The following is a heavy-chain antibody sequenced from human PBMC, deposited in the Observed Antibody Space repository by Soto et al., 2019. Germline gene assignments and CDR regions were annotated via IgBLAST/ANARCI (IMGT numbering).Heavy chain of an antibody. CDR3: ARPDFGDYWYFDL. J-gene: IGHJ2*01. CDR1: GGPFSSHP. D-gene: IGHD4-17*01. Sequence: QDQLVQSGAEVKKPGSSVKVSCKAFGGPFSSHPFSWVRQAPGQGLEWMGRIIPALGTTTYAQKVQGRVTITADESVTTVYMELNSLRTEDTAVYYCARPDFGDYWYFDLWGRGTLVTVSS. CDR2: IIPALGTT. V-gene: IGHV1-69*08.